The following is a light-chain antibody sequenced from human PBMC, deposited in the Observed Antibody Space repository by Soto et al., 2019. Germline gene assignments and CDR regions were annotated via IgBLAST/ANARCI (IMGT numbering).Light chain of an antibody. Sequence: ELVLTQSPGSLSLSPGERATLSCKTSQSSGSNFVAWYQQKPGQPPRLLIYASVNRATGIPDRFSGSGSGTDFTLTISRLEPEDFAMYYCLHHGSSLWTFGQGTKVDNK. V-gene: IGKV3-20*01. J-gene: IGKJ1*01. CDR2: ASV. CDR1: QSSGSNF. CDR3: LHHGSSLWT.